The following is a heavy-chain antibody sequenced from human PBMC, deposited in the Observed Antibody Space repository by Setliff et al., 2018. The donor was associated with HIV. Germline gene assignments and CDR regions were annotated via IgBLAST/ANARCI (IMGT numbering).Heavy chain of an antibody. CDR3: AKMDTGSYLNYFDY. D-gene: IGHD3-10*01. CDR2: VSGSGGNT. CDR1: GFTLSTYT. J-gene: IGHJ4*03. V-gene: IGHV3-23*01. Sequence: GGSLRLSCAASGFTLSTYTMNWVRQAPGKGLEWVSGVSGSGGNTYYADSVKGRFTISRDNSKNTLYLQMSSLRAEDTAVYYCAKMDTGSYLNYFDYWGQGTMVTVSS.